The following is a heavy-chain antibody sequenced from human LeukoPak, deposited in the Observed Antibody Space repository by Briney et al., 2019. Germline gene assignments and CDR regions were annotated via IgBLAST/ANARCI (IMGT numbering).Heavy chain of an antibody. Sequence: GGSLRLSCAASGFTFSSYWMSWVRQAPGKGLEWVANIKQDGSKKNYVASVKGRFTISRDNAKNSLYLQMNSLRAEDTAVYYCAGRSGSFDYWGQGTLVTVSS. CDR3: AGRSGSFDY. CDR2: IKQDGSKK. J-gene: IGHJ4*02. CDR1: GFTFSSYW. V-gene: IGHV3-7*01. D-gene: IGHD3-10*01.